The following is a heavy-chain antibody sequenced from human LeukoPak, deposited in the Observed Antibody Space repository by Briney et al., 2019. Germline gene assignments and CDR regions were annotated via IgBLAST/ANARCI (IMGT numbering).Heavy chain of an antibody. CDR2: IYPGDSDT. CDR1: GYSFTSYW. V-gene: IGHV5-51*01. D-gene: IGHD3-22*01. CDR3: ARANYYDTSGYWGYFQH. J-gene: IGHJ1*01. Sequence: GESLKISSKGSGYSFTSYWIGWVRQMPGKGLEWMAIIYPGDSDTRYSRSFQGQVTISVDKSISTAYLQWSSLKASDTAMYYCARANYYDTSGYWGYFQHWGQGTLVTVSS.